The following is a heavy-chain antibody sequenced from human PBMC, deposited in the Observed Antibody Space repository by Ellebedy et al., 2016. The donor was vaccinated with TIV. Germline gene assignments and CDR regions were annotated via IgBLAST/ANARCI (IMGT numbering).Heavy chain of an antibody. CDR3: ARGMPVKGYHDYYGMDV. V-gene: IGHV3-53*01. Sequence: PGGSLRLSCAASGFTVSSNYMSWVRQAPGKGLEWVSVIYSGGSTYYADSVKGRFTISRDNSKNTLYLQMNSLRAEDTAVYYCARGMPVKGYHDYYGMDVWGQGTTVTVSS. CDR2: IYSGGST. D-gene: IGHD2-2*01. J-gene: IGHJ6*02. CDR1: GFTVSSNY.